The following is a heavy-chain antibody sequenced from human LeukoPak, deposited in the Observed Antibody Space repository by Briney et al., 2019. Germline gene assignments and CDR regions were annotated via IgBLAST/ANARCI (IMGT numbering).Heavy chain of an antibody. J-gene: IGHJ4*02. CDR2: INHSGST. CDR3: ARGAGPLRMYCSSTSCANNFDY. V-gene: IGHV4-39*07. Sequence: SETLSLTCSVAGGSTGSSSFYWGWIRQPPGKGLEWIGEINHSGSTNYNPSLKSRVTISVDTSKNQFSLKLSSVTAADTAVYYCARGAGPLRMYCSSTSCANNFDYWGQGTLVTVSS. CDR1: GGSTGSSSFY. D-gene: IGHD2-2*01.